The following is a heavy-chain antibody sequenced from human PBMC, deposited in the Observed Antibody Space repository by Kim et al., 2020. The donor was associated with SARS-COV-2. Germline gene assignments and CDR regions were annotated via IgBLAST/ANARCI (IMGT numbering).Heavy chain of an antibody. Sequence: SETLSLTCAVYGGSFSGYYWSWIRQPPGKGLEWIGEINHSGSTNYNPSLKSRVTISVDTSKNQFSLKLSSVTAADTAVYYCARGPDWNVLRFLEWFHDA. CDR2: INHSGST. CDR3: ARGPDWNVLRFLEWFHDA. CDR1: GGSFSGYY. J-gene: IGHJ3*01. D-gene: IGHD3-3*01. V-gene: IGHV4-34*01.